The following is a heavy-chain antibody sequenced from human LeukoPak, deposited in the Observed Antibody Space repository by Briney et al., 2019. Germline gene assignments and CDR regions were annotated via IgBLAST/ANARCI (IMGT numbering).Heavy chain of an antibody. D-gene: IGHD6-13*01. Sequence: SENLSLTCTVSGGSISSSSYYWGWIRQPPGKGLEWIGSIFYSGSTYYNPSLKSRVTISVDTSKNQFSLKLSSVTAADTAVYYCARASLSIAAAGFDYWGQGTLVTVSS. CDR3: ARASLSIAAAGFDY. CDR1: GGSISSSSYY. V-gene: IGHV4-39*07. CDR2: IFYSGST. J-gene: IGHJ4*02.